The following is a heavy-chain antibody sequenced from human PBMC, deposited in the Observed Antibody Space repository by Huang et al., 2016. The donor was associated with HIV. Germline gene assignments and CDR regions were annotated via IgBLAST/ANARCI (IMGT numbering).Heavy chain of an antibody. CDR3: ARGFGINYNHEAFDV. CDR2: MNPKSGNV. V-gene: IGHV1-8*01. CDR1: GYTFTNYD. Sequence: QIQLAQSGAEVKKPGASVKVSCKASGYTFTNYDINWVRQASGQGLEWMEWMNPKSGNVGYTKKFQGRVAMLRNSSINTSYLEVTSLPSEDTAVYYCARGFGINYNHEAFDVWGQGTMVTVSS. D-gene: IGHD3-10*01. J-gene: IGHJ3*01.